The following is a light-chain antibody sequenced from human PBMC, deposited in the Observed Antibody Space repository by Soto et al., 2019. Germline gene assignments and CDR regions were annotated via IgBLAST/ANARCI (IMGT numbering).Light chain of an antibody. J-gene: IGLJ3*02. CDR3: QAYDYSLTAFV. V-gene: IGLV1-40*01. CDR1: NSNLGAGYD. Sequence: QSVLTQPPSVSGVPGQGDTISCTGNNSNLGAGYDVHWYQQLPGAAPKLVVFGNRNRPSGVPERFSGSKSGTSASLAITGLQAEDEADYYCQAYDYSLTAFVFGGGTKVTVL. CDR2: GNR.